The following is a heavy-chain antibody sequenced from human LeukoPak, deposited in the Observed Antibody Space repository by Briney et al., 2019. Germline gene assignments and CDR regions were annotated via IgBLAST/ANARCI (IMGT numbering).Heavy chain of an antibody. CDR1: GFTFSNYE. D-gene: IGHD3-10*01. Sequence: LRLSCAASGFTFSNYEMNWVRQHPGKGLEWIGYIYYSGSTYYNPSLKSRVTISVDTSKNQFSLKLSSVTAADTAVYYCARVRGSGSYYGGFIDYWGQGTLVTVSS. J-gene: IGHJ4*02. CDR3: ARVRGSGSYYGGFIDY. CDR2: IYYSGST. V-gene: IGHV4-31*02.